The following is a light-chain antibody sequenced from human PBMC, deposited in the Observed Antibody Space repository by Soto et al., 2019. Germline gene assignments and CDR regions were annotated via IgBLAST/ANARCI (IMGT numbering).Light chain of an antibody. CDR2: DAS. V-gene: IGKV3-11*01. J-gene: IGKJ4*01. Sequence: GRASLSVSSYLAWYQQKPGQAPRLLIYDASNRATGIPARFSGSGSGTDFTLTISSLEPEDFAVYYCQQRSNWLTFGGGTKVDIK. CDR1: LSVSSY. CDR3: QQRSNWLT.